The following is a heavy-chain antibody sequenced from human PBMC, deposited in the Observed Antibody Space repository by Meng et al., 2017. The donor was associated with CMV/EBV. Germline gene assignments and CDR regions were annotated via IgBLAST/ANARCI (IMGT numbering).Heavy chain of an antibody. J-gene: IGHJ4*02. CDR2: IYSGGST. V-gene: IGHV3-66*02. Sequence: GKSLKISCAASGFTVSSNYMSWVRQAPGKGLEWVSVIYSGGSTYYADSVKGRFTISRDNSKNTLYLQMNSLRAEDTAVYYCARGVYGSGSYYNYWGQGTLVTVSS. D-gene: IGHD3-10*01. CDR1: GFTVSSNY. CDR3: ARGVYGSGSYYNY.